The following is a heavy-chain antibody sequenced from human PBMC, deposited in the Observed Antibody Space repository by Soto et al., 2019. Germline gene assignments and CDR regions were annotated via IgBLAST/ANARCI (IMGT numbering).Heavy chain of an antibody. CDR2: IYYSGST. CDR3: ARGRYSGYDFFY. D-gene: IGHD5-12*01. Sequence: PSETLSLTCTVSGGSISSYYWSWIRQPPGKGLEWIGYIYYSGSTNYNPSLKSRVTISVDTSKNQFSLKLSSVTAADTAVYYCARGRYSGYDFFYWGQGTRVTVSS. J-gene: IGHJ4*02. CDR1: GGSISSYY. V-gene: IGHV4-59*01.